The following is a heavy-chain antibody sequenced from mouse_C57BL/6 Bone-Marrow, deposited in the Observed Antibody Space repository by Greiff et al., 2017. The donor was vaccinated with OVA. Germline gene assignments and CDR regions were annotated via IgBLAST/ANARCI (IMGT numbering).Heavy chain of an antibody. CDR3: ARGYYSPGFAY. CDR1: GYTFTSYW. J-gene: IGHJ3*01. CDR2: IHPNSGST. V-gene: IGHV1-64*01. Sequence: QVQLQQPGAELVKPGASVKLSCKASGYTFTSYWMHWVKQRPGQGLEWIGMIHPNSGSTNYNEKFKSKATLTVDKSSSTAYMQLSSLTSEDSAVDYCARGYYSPGFAYWGQGTLVTVSA. D-gene: IGHD2-12*01.